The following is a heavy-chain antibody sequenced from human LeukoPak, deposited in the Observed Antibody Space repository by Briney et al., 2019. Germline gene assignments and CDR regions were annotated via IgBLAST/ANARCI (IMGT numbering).Heavy chain of an antibody. V-gene: IGHV4-39*01. CDR3: ARHRSDIVVVPAAVDY. J-gene: IGHJ4*02. CDR2: IYYSGST. Sequence: SETLSLTCTVSGGSISSSSYYWGWIRQPPGKGLEWIGSIYYSGSTYYNPSLKSRVTISVDTSKNQFSLKLSPVTAADTAVYYCARHRSDIVVVPAAVDYWGQGTLVTVSS. D-gene: IGHD2-2*01. CDR1: GGSISSSSYY.